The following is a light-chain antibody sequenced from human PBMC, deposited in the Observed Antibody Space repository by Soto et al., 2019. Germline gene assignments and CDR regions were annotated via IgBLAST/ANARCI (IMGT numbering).Light chain of an antibody. CDR2: AAS. V-gene: IGKV1-5*03. Sequence: DIQMTQSPCTLYASVGDRVTITCRASQSLSSWLAWYQQKPGRAPNLLIYAASRLENAVPSRFSGSASGTDFTLTVNRLQPDDFATYYCQQYRSYPDTFGQGTKVEIK. CDR1: QSLSSW. J-gene: IGKJ1*01. CDR3: QQYRSYPDT.